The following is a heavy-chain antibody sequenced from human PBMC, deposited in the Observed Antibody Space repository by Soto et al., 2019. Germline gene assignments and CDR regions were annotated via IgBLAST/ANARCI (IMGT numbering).Heavy chain of an antibody. V-gene: IGHV4-34*01. D-gene: IGHD2-8*02. CDR1: GGSFSGYY. CDR3: ARHFPTGYYFDY. Sequence: SETLSLTCAVYGGSFSGYYWSWIRQPPGKGLEWIGEINHSGSTNYNPSLKSRVTISVDTSKNQFSLKLSSVTAADTAVYYCARHFPTGYYFDYWGQGTLVTVSS. CDR2: INHSGST. J-gene: IGHJ4*02.